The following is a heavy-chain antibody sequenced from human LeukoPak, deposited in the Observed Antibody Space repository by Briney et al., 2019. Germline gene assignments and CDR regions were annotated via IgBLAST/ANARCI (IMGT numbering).Heavy chain of an antibody. V-gene: IGHV3-7*01. CDR1: GFTFSSSW. CDR2: IREDGSEK. CDR3: ARGPTNGQAFDY. Sequence: PGGSLRLSCVASGFTFSSSWMTWVRQAPGKGLEWVASIREDGSEKTCVDSVKGRFTISRDNSKNSLYLQMDSLRAEDTAVYYCARGPTNGQAFDYWGQGTLVSVSS. J-gene: IGHJ4*02. D-gene: IGHD2-8*01.